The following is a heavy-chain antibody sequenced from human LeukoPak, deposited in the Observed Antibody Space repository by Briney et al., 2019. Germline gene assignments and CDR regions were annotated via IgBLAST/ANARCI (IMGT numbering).Heavy chain of an antibody. CDR3: ASGIAAVGWDFDY. Sequence: GGSLRLSCAVSGFTFSNYWMHWVRHAPGQGLVWVSRINSYVSITSYADSVKARFTISRDNAKNTLYLQMYSLRAEDTAVYYCASGIAAVGWDFDYWGQGTLVTVSS. V-gene: IGHV3-74*01. CDR2: INSYVSIT. J-gene: IGHJ4*02. D-gene: IGHD6-13*01. CDR1: GFTFSNYW.